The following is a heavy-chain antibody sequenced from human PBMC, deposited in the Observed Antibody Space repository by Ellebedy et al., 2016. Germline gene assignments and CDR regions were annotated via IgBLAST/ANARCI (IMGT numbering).Heavy chain of an antibody. CDR1: GFSLSTSGVG. J-gene: IGHJ4*02. CDR2: IYWDDDK. D-gene: IGHD2/OR15-2a*01. CDR3: AHRTTLTSVDY. Sequence: SGPTLVKPTQTLTLTCTFSGFSLSTSGVGLGWIRQPPGKALEWLALIYWDDDKRYSPSLRSRLTITKDTSKNQVVLTMTNVDPVDTATYFCAHRTTLTSVDYWGQGTLVTVSS. V-gene: IGHV2-5*02.